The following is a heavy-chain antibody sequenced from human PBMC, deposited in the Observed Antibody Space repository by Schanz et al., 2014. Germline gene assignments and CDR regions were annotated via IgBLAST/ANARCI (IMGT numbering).Heavy chain of an antibody. CDR1: GFTFSSYA. D-gene: IGHD2-21*01. CDR2: MSYDGSKK. V-gene: IGHV3-30-3*01. Sequence: VQLVESGGGLVQPGGSLRLSCAASGFTFSSYAMHWVRQAPGKGLEWVAVMSYDGSKKYYADSVKGRFTISRDNSNNTVYLQMNPLRAEDTAVYYCAREDCSATSCYFRYWGQGTLVTVSS. J-gene: IGHJ4*02. CDR3: AREDCSATSCYFRY.